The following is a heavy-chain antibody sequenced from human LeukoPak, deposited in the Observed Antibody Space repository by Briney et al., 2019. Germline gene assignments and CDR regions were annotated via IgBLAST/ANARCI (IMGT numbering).Heavy chain of an antibody. V-gene: IGHV3-23*01. CDR1: GFTFSSYA. CDR2: IGASGGST. D-gene: IGHD4-17*01. J-gene: IGHJ3*01. CDR3: AREQYGSDDALDV. Sequence: GGSLRLSCATSGFTFSSYAMSWVRQAPGKGLEWVSGIGASGGSTYYADSVKGRFTISRDNSKNTLYLQMNSLRAEDTAVYYCAREQYGSDDALDVWGQGTTVTVSS.